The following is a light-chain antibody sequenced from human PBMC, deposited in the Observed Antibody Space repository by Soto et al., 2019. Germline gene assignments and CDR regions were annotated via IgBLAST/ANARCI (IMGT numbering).Light chain of an antibody. CDR1: QDISND. CDR3: LQDHEHLT. J-gene: IGKJ4*01. CDR2: GAS. V-gene: IGKV1-6*01. Sequence: AIQMTQSPSSLSASVGDRVTITCRASQDISNDLGWYQQKPGKAPKLLIYGASTLQSGVPSRFSGSGSGTDFTLTISSLQPEDSASYYCLQDHEHLTFGGGNRVEIK.